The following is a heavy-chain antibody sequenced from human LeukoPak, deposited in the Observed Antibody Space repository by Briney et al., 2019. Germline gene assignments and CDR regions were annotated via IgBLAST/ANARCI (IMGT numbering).Heavy chain of an antibody. Sequence: SSETLSLTCTVSGDSINSYYWSWIRQPPGKGLEWIGYIYFRGITKYNPSLENRVTISVDRSKSQFYLTLRSVTAADTAVYFCARDLNHGFNYYYYGLEVWGQGTTVTVS. J-gene: IGHJ6*02. CDR3: ARDLNHGFNYYYYGLEV. V-gene: IGHV4-59*01. CDR1: GDSINSYY. D-gene: IGHD3-9*01. CDR2: IYFRGIT.